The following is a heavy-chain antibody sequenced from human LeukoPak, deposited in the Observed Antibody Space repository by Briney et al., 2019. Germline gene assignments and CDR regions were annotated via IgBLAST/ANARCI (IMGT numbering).Heavy chain of an antibody. CDR1: GGSISSSSYY. CDR2: IYYSGST. D-gene: IGHD6-19*01. Sequence: SETLSLTCTVSGGSISSSSYYWGWIRQPPGKGLEWIGSIYYSGSTYYNPSLKSRVTISVDTSKNQFSLKLSSVTAADTAVYYCARDARFNYSSGWSKGYWYFDLWGRGTLVTVSS. V-gene: IGHV4-39*07. CDR3: ARDARFNYSSGWSKGYWYFDL. J-gene: IGHJ2*01.